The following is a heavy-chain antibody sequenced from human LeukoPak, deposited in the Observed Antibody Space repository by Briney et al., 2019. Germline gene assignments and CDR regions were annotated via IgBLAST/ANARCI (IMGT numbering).Heavy chain of an antibody. D-gene: IGHD3-22*01. CDR2: ISSNANSYVT. CDR3: TRLVYYYDSSGYPNSEY. Sequence: RSLGLSCAAYGTPLSGSAMHWVRQANGNGLNCVGRISSNANSYVTAYAASVKGRFTISRDDSKNTAYLQMNSLKTEDTAVYYCTRLVYYYDSSGYPNSEYWGQGTLVTVSS. V-gene: IGHV3-73*01. CDR1: GTPLSGSA. J-gene: IGHJ4*02.